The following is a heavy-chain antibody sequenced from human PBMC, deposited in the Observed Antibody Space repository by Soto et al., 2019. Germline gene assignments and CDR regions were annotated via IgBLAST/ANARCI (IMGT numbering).Heavy chain of an antibody. J-gene: IGHJ4*02. Sequence: SETLSLTCTVAGGFISSYYWTWIRQPPGKGLEWIGRIYYSGSTYYNPSLESRVTISVDTSKNQFSLKLSSVTAADTAVYYCARCGRYDFWSGYRYFDPWGQGTLVTVSS. V-gene: IGHV4-59*08. CDR2: IYYSGST. D-gene: IGHD3-3*01. CDR1: GGFISSYY. CDR3: ARCGRYDFWSGYRYFDP.